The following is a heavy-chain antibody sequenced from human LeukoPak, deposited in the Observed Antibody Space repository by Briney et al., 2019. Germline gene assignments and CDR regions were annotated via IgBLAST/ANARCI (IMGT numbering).Heavy chain of an antibody. CDR1: GFTFSSYG. CDR2: IWYDGSNK. CDR3: AKVVSGSYYGSFDY. J-gene: IGHJ4*02. Sequence: GGSLRLSCAASGFTFSSYGMHWLRQAPGKGLEWVAVIWYDGSNKYYADSVKGRFTISRDNSKNTLYLQMNSLRAEDTAVYYCAKVVSGSYYGSFDYWGQGTLVTV. D-gene: IGHD1-26*01. V-gene: IGHV3-33*06.